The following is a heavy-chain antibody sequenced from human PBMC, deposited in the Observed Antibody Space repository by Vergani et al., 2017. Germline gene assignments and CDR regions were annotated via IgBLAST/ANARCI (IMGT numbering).Heavy chain of an antibody. CDR3: AKFGRNKDYGSGSYYRGYYYYMDV. CDR2: ISGSGGST. CDR1: GFTFSSYA. V-gene: IGHV3-23*01. J-gene: IGHJ6*03. D-gene: IGHD3-10*01. Sequence: EVQLLESGGGLVQPGGSLRLSCAASGFTFSSYAMSWVRQAPGKGLEWVSAISGSGGSTYYADSVKGRFTISRDNSKNTLYLQMNSLRAEDTAVYYCAKFGRNKDYGSGSYYRGYYYYMDVWGKGP.